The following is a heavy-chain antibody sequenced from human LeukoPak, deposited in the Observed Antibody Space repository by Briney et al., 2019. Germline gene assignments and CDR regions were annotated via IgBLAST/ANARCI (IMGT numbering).Heavy chain of an antibody. CDR2: IKYDGTEK. V-gene: IGHV3-7*01. J-gene: IGHJ2*01. D-gene: IGHD6-19*01. CDR1: GFTFSTYW. CDR3: ARDFLYASDWHSMKAWYFDF. Sequence: GGSLRLSCAASGFTFSTYWMSWVRRAPGKGLEWLAVIKYDGTEKYYVDSVKGRFTIARDNAKNSVYLQVNSLRVEDTAVYFCARDFLYASDWHSMKAWYFDFWGRGTQVTVSP.